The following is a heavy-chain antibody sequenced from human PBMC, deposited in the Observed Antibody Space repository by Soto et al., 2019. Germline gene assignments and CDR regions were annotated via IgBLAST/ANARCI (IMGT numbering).Heavy chain of an antibody. CDR1: GFTFSSYG. CDR2: ISYDGNNK. CDR3: AKDARPCSSGVCLHNWVDP. J-gene: IGHJ5*02. V-gene: IGHV3-30*18. D-gene: IGHD2-8*01. Sequence: QVQLVESGGGVVQPGRSLRLSCAASGFTFSSYGMHWVRQAPGKGLEWVAVISYDGNNKYYGDSVKGRFTISRDDSKNTLLQEMNILRDDDTAEYSSAKDARPCSSGVCLHNWVDPWGQGSLVTVSS.